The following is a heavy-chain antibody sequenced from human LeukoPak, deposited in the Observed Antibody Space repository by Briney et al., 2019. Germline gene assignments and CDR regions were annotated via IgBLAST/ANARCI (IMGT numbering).Heavy chain of an antibody. D-gene: IGHD1-26*01. CDR3: AKDLGWELPLDY. J-gene: IGHJ4*02. CDR1: GFPFVTYG. V-gene: IGHV3-30*02. CDR2: IRYDGSEK. Sequence: GGSLRLACAASGFPFVTYGMHWVRQAPGKGLEWVAFIRYDGSEKYYADSVKGRFTISRDNSKNTLYLQMNSLRAEDTAVYYCAKDLGWELPLDYWGQGTLVTVSS.